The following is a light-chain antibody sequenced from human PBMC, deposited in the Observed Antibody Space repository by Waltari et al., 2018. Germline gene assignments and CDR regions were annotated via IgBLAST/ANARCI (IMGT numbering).Light chain of an antibody. CDR2: DAS. CDR1: QSVSSSY. CDR3: QQFGTSPWT. Sequence: EIVLTQSPGTLSLSPGERATLSCRASQSVSSSYLTWYQQKPGQAPRLLIYDASSRATCIPDRFSGSGSGTDFTLTISRLEPEDFAVYYCQQFGTSPWTFGQGTKVEIK. V-gene: IGKV3-20*01. J-gene: IGKJ1*01.